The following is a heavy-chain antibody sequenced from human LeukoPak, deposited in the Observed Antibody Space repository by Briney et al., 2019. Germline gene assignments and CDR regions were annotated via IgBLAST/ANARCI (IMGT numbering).Heavy chain of an antibody. D-gene: IGHD2-2*01. Sequence: ASVKVSCKASGYTFTNYDINWVRQATGQGLEWMGWMSPNSGNTGYAQKFQGRVTITRNTSISTAYMELSSLRSEDTAVYYCARGPGCISTSCPYYFDYWGQGTVVTVSS. V-gene: IGHV1-8*03. CDR1: GYTFTNYD. CDR2: MSPNSGNT. CDR3: ARGPGCISTSCPYYFDY. J-gene: IGHJ4*02.